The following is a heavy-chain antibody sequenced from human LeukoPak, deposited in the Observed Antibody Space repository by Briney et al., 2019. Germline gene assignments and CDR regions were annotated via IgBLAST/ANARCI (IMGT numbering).Heavy chain of an antibody. Sequence: ASVKVSCKASGYTFTSYAMNWVRQAPGQGLEWMGWISAYNGNTNYAQKLQGRVTMTTDTSTSTAYMELRSLRSDDTAVYYCARAPLGGGWTYFDYWGQGTLVTVSS. CDR2: ISAYNGNT. D-gene: IGHD6-19*01. CDR1: GYTFTSYA. J-gene: IGHJ4*02. V-gene: IGHV1-18*01. CDR3: ARAPLGGGWTYFDY.